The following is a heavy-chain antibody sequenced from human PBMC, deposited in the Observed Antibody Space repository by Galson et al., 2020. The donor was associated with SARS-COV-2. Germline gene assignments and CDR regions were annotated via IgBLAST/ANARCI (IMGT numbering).Heavy chain of an antibody. CDR3: AKFESHAFDI. Sequence: GESLKISCAASGFTFSTYAMTWVRQAPGKGLEWVSVIYSGGGTFYADSVKGRFTISRDNSKNTLYLQMSSLRADDTAIYYCAKFESHAFDIWGQGTMVTVSS. CDR2: IYSGGGT. J-gene: IGHJ3*02. V-gene: IGHV3-23*03. CDR1: GFTFSTYA.